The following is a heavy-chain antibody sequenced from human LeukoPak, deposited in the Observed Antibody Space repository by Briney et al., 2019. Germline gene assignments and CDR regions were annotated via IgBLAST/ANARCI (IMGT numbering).Heavy chain of an antibody. J-gene: IGHJ4*02. CDR2: IYYSGNT. CDR3: SRPQYTYGSEFDH. D-gene: IGHD5-18*01. V-gene: IGHV4-39*01. Sequence: PSETLSVTCSVSGDSISTTAYYWAWIRQPPGKGLEWIGNIYYSGNTFHSPSLRSRVTISVDTSKNQFSLKLTSVTAADTAVYYCSRPQYTYGSEFDHWGQGTLVTVSS. CDR1: GDSISTTAYY.